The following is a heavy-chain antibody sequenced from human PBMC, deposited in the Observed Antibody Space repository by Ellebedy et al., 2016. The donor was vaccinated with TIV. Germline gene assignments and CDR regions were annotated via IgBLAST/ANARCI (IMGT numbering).Heavy chain of an antibody. CDR2: ISSSGVST. Sequence: GGSLRLXXAASGLTFSVYAMTWVRQAPGKGLEWVSAISSSGVSTYYADSVKGRFTISRDNSKNTLYLDMNSLRGEDTAVYYCAKDLHESGSPNWFDPWGQGTLVTVSS. V-gene: IGHV3-23*01. D-gene: IGHD6-25*01. CDR1: GLTFSVYA. CDR3: AKDLHESGSPNWFDP. J-gene: IGHJ5*02.